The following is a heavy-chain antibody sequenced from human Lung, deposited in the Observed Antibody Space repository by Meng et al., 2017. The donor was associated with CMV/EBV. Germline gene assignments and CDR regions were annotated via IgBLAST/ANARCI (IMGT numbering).Heavy chain of an antibody. CDR2: ISSSSSYI. J-gene: IGHJ4*02. V-gene: IGHV3-21*01. D-gene: IGHD2-2*03. CDR1: GFTFSSYS. Sequence: GEXXKISCAASGFTFSSYSMNWVRQAPGKGLEWVSSISSSSSYIYYADSVKGRFTISRDNAKNSLYLQMNSLRAEDTAVYYCARDPGYCSSTSCRVGYWGQGXLVTVPQ. CDR3: ARDPGYCSSTSCRVGY.